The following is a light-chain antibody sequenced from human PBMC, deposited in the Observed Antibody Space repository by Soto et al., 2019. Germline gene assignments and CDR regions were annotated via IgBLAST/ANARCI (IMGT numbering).Light chain of an antibody. CDR2: EGN. V-gene: IGLV2-23*01. CDR3: CSYAGTNTFV. Sequence: QSALTQPASVSGSPGQSITISCTGTSSDVGSYNLVSWYQQHPGKAPKLMIYEGNKRPLGVSNRCSGSKSANTASLTISGLQTEEEADYYCCSYAGTNTFVFGTGTKLTVL. J-gene: IGLJ1*01. CDR1: SSDVGSYNL.